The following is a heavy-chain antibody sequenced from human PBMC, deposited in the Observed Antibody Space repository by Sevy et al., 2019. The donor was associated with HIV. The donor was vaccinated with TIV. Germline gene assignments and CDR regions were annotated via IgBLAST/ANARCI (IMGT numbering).Heavy chain of an antibody. D-gene: IGHD3-22*01. CDR1: GFTFANYA. CDR3: AGARFDSSGSFDAFDI. CDR2: IYGTGGVT. J-gene: IGHJ3*02. V-gene: IGHV3-23*01. Sequence: GGSLRLSCKPSGFTFANYAMNWVRQAPGKGLEWVSTIYGTGGVTYYADSVKGRFTISRDNSKNTLYLQMNSLRTEDTAIYYCAGARFDSSGSFDAFDIWGQGTMLTVSS.